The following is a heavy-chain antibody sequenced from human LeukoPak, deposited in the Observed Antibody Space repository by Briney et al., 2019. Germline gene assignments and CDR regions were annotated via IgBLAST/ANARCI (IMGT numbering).Heavy chain of an antibody. J-gene: IGHJ5*02. CDR3: ARVFRKTLVRGVIKLWFDP. D-gene: IGHD3-10*01. CDR1: GGSISSGDYY. CDR2: IYYSGST. V-gene: IGHV4-30-4*01. Sequence: SETLPLTCTVSGGSISSGDYYWSWIRQPPGKGLEWIGYIYYSGSTYYNPSLKSRAGLSVDTSKKQFSLQLSPVTAADTAVYFCARVFRKTLVRGVIKLWFDPWGQGTLVTVSS.